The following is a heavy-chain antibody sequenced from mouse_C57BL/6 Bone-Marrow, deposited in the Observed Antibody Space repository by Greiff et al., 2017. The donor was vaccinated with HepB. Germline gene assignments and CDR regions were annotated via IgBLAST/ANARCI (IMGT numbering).Heavy chain of an antibody. J-gene: IGHJ1*03. CDR1: GYTFTSYW. CDR3: ARDYGSRYFDV. Sequence: QVQLQQPGAELVMPGASVKLSCKASGYTFTSYWMHWVKQRPGQGLEWIGEIDPSDSYTNYNQKFKGKSTLTVDKSSSTAYMQLSSLTSEGSAVYYCARDYGSRYFDVWGTGTTVTVSS. V-gene: IGHV1-69*01. CDR2: IDPSDSYT. D-gene: IGHD1-1*01.